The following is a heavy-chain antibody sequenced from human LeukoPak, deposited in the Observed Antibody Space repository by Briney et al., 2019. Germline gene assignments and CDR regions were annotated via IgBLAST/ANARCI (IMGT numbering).Heavy chain of an antibody. D-gene: IGHD1-26*01. CDR3: ARDRSIVESNMGLDY. CDR2: IVPILGIT. CDR1: GGTFSTFG. J-gene: IGHJ4*02. Sequence: ASVKVSCKASGGTFSTFGISWVRQAPGQGLEWMGRIVPILGITDYAQKFQGRVTITADKSTSTAYMELSRLRFEDTAFYYCARDRSIVESNMGLDYWGQGTQVTVSS. V-gene: IGHV1-69*04.